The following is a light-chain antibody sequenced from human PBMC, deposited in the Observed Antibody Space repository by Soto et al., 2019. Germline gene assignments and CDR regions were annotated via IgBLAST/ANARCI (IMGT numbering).Light chain of an antibody. CDR3: QQYDNSAPLS. Sequence: EIVLTQSPATLSLSPGDRATLSCGASQSVRSSYVAWYQQKAGLAPRLLIYDGSSRASGIPDRFSGSGSGKAFPLTIGRLEPEDFAFYYCQQYDNSAPLSFGGGTKVE. CDR1: QSVRSSY. CDR2: DGS. J-gene: IGKJ4*01. V-gene: IGKV3D-20*01.